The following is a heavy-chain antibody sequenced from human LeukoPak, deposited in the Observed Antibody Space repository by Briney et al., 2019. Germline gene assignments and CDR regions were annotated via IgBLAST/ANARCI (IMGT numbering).Heavy chain of an antibody. D-gene: IGHD4-17*01. CDR3: ARDLGDYSFDY. J-gene: IGHJ4*02. CDR1: GFTFSSYS. Sequence: GGSLRLSCAASGFTFSSYSMNWVRQAPGKGLEWVSSISSSSSYLYYADSVKGRFTISRDNAKNSLYLQMNSLRAEDTAVYYCARDLGDYSFDYWGQGTLVTVSS. V-gene: IGHV3-21*01. CDR2: ISSSSSYL.